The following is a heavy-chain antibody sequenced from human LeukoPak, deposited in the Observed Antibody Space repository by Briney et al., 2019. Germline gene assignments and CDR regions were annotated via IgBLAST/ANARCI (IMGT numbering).Heavy chain of an antibody. Sequence: SETLSLTCAVYGGSFSGDYWSWIRQPPGKGLGWIGESNHSGSTNYNPSLKSRVTISVDTSKNQFSLKLSSVTAADTAVYYCARGRVSSSFGPIDYWGQGTLVTVSS. V-gene: IGHV4-34*01. CDR2: SNHSGST. D-gene: IGHD6-13*01. CDR3: ARGRVSSSFGPIDY. J-gene: IGHJ4*02. CDR1: GGSFSGDY.